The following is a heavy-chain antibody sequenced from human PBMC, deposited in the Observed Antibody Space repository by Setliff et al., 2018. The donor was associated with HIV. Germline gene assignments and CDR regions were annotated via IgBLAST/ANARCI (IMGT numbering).Heavy chain of an antibody. V-gene: IGHV4-31*03. CDR1: GGSISSGGYY. Sequence: SETLSLTCTVSGGSISSGGYYCSWIRQHPGKGLEWIGYIYYSGNTYYIPSLKSRVTISVDTSKNHLSLRLNSVTAADTAVFYCARDGPLEGSYRYYYYYMDVWGKGTTVTVSS. CDR3: ARDGPLEGSYRYYYYYMDV. J-gene: IGHJ6*03. CDR2: IYYSGNT. D-gene: IGHD3-10*01.